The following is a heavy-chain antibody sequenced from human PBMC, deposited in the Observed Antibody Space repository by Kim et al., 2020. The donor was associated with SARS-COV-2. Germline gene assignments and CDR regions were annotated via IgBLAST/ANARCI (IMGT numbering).Heavy chain of an antibody. CDR3: ARDVYVWGSYLGFDY. Sequence: GGSLRLSCAASGFTFSSYEMNWVRQAPGKGLEWVSYISSSGSTIYYADSVKGRFTISRDNAKNSLYLQMNSLRAEDTAVYYCARDVYVWGSYLGFDYWGQGTLVTVSS. V-gene: IGHV3-48*03. CDR2: ISSSGSTI. CDR1: GFTFSSYE. D-gene: IGHD3-16*02. J-gene: IGHJ4*02.